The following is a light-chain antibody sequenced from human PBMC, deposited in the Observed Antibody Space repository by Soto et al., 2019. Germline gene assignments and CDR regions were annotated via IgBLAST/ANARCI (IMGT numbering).Light chain of an antibody. CDR3: SSYTSSSTPFV. J-gene: IGLJ1*01. V-gene: IGLV2-14*01. CDR2: EVS. CDR1: SSDVGGYNY. Sequence: QSVLTQPASVSGSPGQSITISCTGTSSDVGGYNYVSWYQQHPGKAPKLMIYEVSNRPSGVSNRFSGSKSGNTASLTISGLQAADEADYYCSSYTSSSTPFVFCTGTKLTVL.